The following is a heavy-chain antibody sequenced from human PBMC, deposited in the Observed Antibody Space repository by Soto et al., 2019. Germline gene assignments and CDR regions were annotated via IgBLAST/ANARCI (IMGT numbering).Heavy chain of an antibody. V-gene: IGHV3-21*01. CDR2: ISSSSSYI. CDR1: GFTFSSYS. J-gene: IGHJ4*02. D-gene: IGHD3-22*01. Sequence: EVQLVEPGGGLVKPGGSLRLSCAASGFTFSSYSMNWVRQAPGKGLEWVSSISSSSSYIYYADSVKGRFTISRDNAKNSLSLQMNSLRAEDTAVYYCASAAYYYDSSGYYYWGQGTLVTVSS. CDR3: ASAAYYYDSSGYYY.